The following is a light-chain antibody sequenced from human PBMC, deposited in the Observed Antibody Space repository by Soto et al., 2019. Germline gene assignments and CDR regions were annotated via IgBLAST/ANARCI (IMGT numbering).Light chain of an antibody. CDR3: QQYGSSLMYT. Sequence: EIVLTQSPGTLSLSPGERATLSCRASQSVSSSYLAWYQQKPGQAPRLLISGASSRATGIPDSFSGSGSATDFTLTISRLEPEDCAVYYCQQYGSSLMYTFGQGTKLEIK. CDR2: GAS. V-gene: IGKV3-20*01. J-gene: IGKJ2*01. CDR1: QSVSSSY.